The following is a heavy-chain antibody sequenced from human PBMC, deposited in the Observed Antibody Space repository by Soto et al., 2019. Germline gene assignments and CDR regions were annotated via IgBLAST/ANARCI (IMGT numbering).Heavy chain of an antibody. D-gene: IGHD6-13*01. CDR2: INPSGGSI. J-gene: IGHJ4*02. Sequence: ASVKVSCKASGYTFTRYYMHWVRQAPGQGLEWMGVINPSGGSISYAQNFQGRVTMTRDTSASTVYMELSSLRSDDTAVYYCGRDMNVLTAAAGPDYWGQGTLVTVSS. CDR3: GRDMNVLTAAAGPDY. V-gene: IGHV1-46*01. CDR1: GYTFTRYY.